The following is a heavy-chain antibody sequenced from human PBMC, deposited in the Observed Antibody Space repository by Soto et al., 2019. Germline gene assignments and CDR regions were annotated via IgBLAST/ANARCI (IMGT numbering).Heavy chain of an antibody. J-gene: IGHJ4*02. Sequence: QVQLVQSGAEVKKPGASVKVSCKASGYTFASYAISWMRQAPGQGLEWMGWISAYNGNTNSAPKLPGRVTMTTGTSTSTAYMELRSLRSDDTAVYYCARDPPPPDYWGQGTLVTVSS. V-gene: IGHV1-18*01. CDR3: ARDPPPPDY. CDR1: GYTFASYA. CDR2: ISAYNGNT.